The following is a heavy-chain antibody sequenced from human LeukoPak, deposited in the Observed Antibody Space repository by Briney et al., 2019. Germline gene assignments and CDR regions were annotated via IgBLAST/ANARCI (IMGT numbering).Heavy chain of an antibody. CDR2: IYDSGSI. CDR1: GGSISRYY. Sequence: PSETLSLTCTVSGGSISRYYWSWIRQPPGKGLEWIGYIYDSGSINYNPSLKSRVTISGDTSKNQFSLKLSSVTAADTAVYYCARGGYNPPPFDYWGQGTLVPSPQ. D-gene: IGHD5-24*01. J-gene: IGHJ4*02. V-gene: IGHV4-59*01. CDR3: ARGGYNPPPFDY.